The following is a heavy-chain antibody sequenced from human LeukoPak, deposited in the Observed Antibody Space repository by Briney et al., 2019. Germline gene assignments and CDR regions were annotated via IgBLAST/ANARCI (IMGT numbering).Heavy chain of an antibody. CDR1: GNTFNGYA. J-gene: IGHJ4*02. V-gene: IGHV1-3*01. CDR2: INAGNGNT. CDR3: ARSLWFGEQYYFDY. Sequence: GASVKVSCKASGNTFNGYAMHWVRQAPGQRLEWMGWINAGNGNTKYSQKFQGRVTITRDTSASTAYMELSSLRSEDTAVYYCARSLWFGEQYYFDYWGQGTLVTVSS. D-gene: IGHD3-10*01.